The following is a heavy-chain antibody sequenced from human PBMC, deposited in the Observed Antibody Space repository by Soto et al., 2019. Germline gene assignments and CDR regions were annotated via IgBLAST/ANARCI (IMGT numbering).Heavy chain of an antibody. Sequence: SETLSLTCTVSGGSISSGDYYWSWIRQPPGKGLEWIGYIYYSGSTYYNPSLKSRATISVDTSKNQFSLKLSSVTAADTAVYYCAREGYGIGNWFDPWGQGTLVTVSS. CDR1: GGSISSGDYY. CDR3: AREGYGIGNWFDP. D-gene: IGHD6-13*01. V-gene: IGHV4-30-4*01. J-gene: IGHJ5*02. CDR2: IYYSGST.